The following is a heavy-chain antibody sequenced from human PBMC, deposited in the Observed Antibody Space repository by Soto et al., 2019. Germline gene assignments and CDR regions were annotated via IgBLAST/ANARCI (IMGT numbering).Heavy chain of an antibody. J-gene: IGHJ4*02. Sequence: GGSLRLSCAASGFTFSSYAMSWVRQAPGKGLEWVSSISGSGDSIYYADSVKGRFTISRDNSKNTLYLQMNSLRVEDTAVYYCANRAVPAAVYYFDYWGQGTPVTVSS. CDR2: ISGSGDSI. CDR3: ANRAVPAAVYYFDY. D-gene: IGHD2-2*01. V-gene: IGHV3-23*01. CDR1: GFTFSSYA.